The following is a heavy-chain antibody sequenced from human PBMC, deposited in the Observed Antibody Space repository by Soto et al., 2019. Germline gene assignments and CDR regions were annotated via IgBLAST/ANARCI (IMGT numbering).Heavy chain of an antibody. J-gene: IGHJ6*02. Sequence: EVQLVESGGGLIQPGGSLRLSCAASGFTVSSNYMSWVRQAPGKGLEWVSVIYSGGSTYYADSVKGRFTISRDNSKNTLYLQMNSLRAEDTAVYYCAREGEIYYYYGMDVWGQGTTVTVSS. CDR2: IYSGGST. V-gene: IGHV3-53*01. CDR1: GFTVSSNY. CDR3: AREGEIYYYYGMDV.